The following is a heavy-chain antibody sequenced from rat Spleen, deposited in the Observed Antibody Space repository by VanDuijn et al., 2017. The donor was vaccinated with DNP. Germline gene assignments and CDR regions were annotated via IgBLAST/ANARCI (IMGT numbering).Heavy chain of an antibody. CDR3: ARWNIGTTTLDY. J-gene: IGHJ2*01. D-gene: IGHD1-5*01. V-gene: IGHV3-1*01. CDR1: GYSITSNY. Sequence: EVQLQESGPGLVKPSQSLSLTCSVTGYSITSNYWGWIRKFPGNRMEWIGHISNSGSTSYNPSLTSRISITRDTSRNQFFLQLNSVTTEDTATYYCARWNIGTTTLDYWGQGVMVTVSS. CDR2: ISNSGST.